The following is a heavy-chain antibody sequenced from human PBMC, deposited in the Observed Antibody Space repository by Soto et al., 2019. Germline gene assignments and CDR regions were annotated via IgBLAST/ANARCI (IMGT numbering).Heavy chain of an antibody. CDR1: GGTFSSYT. V-gene: IGHV1-69*02. CDR2: IIPILGIA. Sequence: QVQLVQSGAEVKKPGSSVKVSCKASGGTFSSYTISWVRQAPGQGLEWMGRIIPILGIANYAQKFQGRVTITADKSTSTAYMELSSLRSEDTAVYYCARTAMTTVVTPGWFDPWGQGTLVTVSS. J-gene: IGHJ5*02. CDR3: ARTAMTTVVTPGWFDP. D-gene: IGHD4-17*01.